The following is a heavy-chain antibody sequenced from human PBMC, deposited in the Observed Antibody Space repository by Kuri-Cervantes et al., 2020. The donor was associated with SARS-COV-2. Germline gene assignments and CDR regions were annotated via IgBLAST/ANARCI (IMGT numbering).Heavy chain of an antibody. Sequence: SETRSLTCTVSGGSISTSSYYWGGIRQPPGKGLEWIGSIYYSGSTYYNPSLKSRVTISVDTSKNQFSLKLSSVTDADTAVYYCAGGAYCSSTSCYNENYFDYWGQGTLVTVSS. CDR1: GGSISTSSYY. J-gene: IGHJ4*02. CDR3: AGGAYCSSTSCYNENYFDY. D-gene: IGHD2-2*02. V-gene: IGHV4-39*07. CDR2: IYYSGST.